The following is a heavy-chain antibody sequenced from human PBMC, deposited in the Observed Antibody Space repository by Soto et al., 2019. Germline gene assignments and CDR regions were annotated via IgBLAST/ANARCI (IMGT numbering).Heavy chain of an antibody. CDR3: AKDGSNPGFWFDP. CDR1: GFTFSSYA. CDR2: ISGSGDTT. Sequence: QPGGSLRLSCAASGFTFSSYAMSWVRQAPGKGLHWVSAISGSGDTTYYADSVNGRFTISRDNSKNTLYLQMNSLRAEDTAIYYCAKDGSNPGFWFDPWGQGTLVTVSS. J-gene: IGHJ5*02. V-gene: IGHV3-23*01. D-gene: IGHD2-2*01.